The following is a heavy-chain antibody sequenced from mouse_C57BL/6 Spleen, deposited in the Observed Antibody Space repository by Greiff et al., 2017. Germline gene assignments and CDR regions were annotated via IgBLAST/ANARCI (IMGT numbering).Heavy chain of an antibody. V-gene: IGHV1-64*01. J-gene: IGHJ1*03. CDR1: GYTFTSYW. D-gene: IGHD1-1*01. Sequence: QVQLQQPGAELVKPGASVKLSCKASGYTFTSYWMHWVKQRPGQGLEWIGMIHPNSGSTNYNEKFKSKATLTVDKSTSTAYMQLSSLTSEDSAVYYCARKEEKDYGSSLWYFDVWGTGTTVTVSS. CDR2: IHPNSGST. CDR3: ARKEEKDYGSSLWYFDV.